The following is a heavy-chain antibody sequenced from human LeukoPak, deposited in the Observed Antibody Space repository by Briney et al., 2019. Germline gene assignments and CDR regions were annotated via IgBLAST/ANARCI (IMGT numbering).Heavy chain of an antibody. CDR1: GGTFSSYA. J-gene: IGHJ3*02. CDR3: AKDQESSGWYSGGFDI. V-gene: IGHV1-69*01. Sequence: ASVKVSCKASGGTFSSYAISWVRQAPGQGLEWMGGIIPIFGTANYAQKFQGRVTITADESTSTAYMELSSLRSEDTAVYYCAKDQESSGWYSGGFDIWGQGTMVTVSS. D-gene: IGHD6-19*01. CDR2: IIPIFGTA.